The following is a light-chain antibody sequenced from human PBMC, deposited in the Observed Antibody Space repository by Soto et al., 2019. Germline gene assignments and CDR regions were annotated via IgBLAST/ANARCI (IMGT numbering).Light chain of an antibody. Sequence: DIQLTQSPSFLSASVEDRVTISCRASYDISSSLAWYQQEPGKPPKLLIYDSSTLQTGVPSRFTGSGSGRKFTLTISGLQFGDFATYYCQKYDSSPRTFGPGTKVDLK. V-gene: IGKV1-9*01. CDR3: QKYDSSPRT. CDR1: YDISSS. J-gene: IGKJ3*01. CDR2: DSS.